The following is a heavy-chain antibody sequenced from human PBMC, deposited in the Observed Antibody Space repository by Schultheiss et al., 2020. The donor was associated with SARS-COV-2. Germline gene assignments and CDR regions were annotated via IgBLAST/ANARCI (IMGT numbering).Heavy chain of an antibody. Sequence: GGSLRLSCAASGFTFSSYAMHWVRQAPGKGLEWVAVIWYDGSNKYYADSVKGRFTISRDNAKNSLYLQMNSLRAEDTAVYYCAKAMGDYGDYLNYWGQGTLVTVSS. CDR1: GFTFSSYA. CDR3: AKAMGDYGDYLNY. D-gene: IGHD4-17*01. V-gene: IGHV3-33*03. CDR2: IWYDGSNK. J-gene: IGHJ4*02.